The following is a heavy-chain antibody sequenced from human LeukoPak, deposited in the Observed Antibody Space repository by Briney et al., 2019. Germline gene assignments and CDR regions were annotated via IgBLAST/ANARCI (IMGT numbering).Heavy chain of an antibody. CDR2: IRYDGSNK. V-gene: IGHV3-30*02. J-gene: IGHJ5*02. D-gene: IGHD6-13*01. CDR1: GFTFSSYG. CDR3: AKGDSGYSSSPPFDP. Sequence: PGGSLRLSCAASGFTFSSYGMHWVRQAPGKGLEWVAFIRYDGSNKYYADSVKGRFTISRDNSKNTLYLQMNSLRAEDTAVYYCAKGDSGYSSSPPFDPWGQGTLVTVSS.